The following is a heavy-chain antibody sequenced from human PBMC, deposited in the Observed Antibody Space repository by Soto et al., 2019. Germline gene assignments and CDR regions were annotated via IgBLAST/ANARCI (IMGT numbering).Heavy chain of an antibody. J-gene: IGHJ4*02. CDR2: ISGSGRNT. Sequence: QGGGSLRLSCATSGFTFSSNGMSWVRQAPGKGLDWVSGISGSGRNTYYADSVKGRFTISRDNSKNTLFLQMNSLRVEDTAVYYCAKNGLSDSPSAIDSWGQGTLVTVCS. V-gene: IGHV3-23*01. CDR3: AKNGLSDSPSAIDS. D-gene: IGHD2-8*01. CDR1: GFTFSSNG.